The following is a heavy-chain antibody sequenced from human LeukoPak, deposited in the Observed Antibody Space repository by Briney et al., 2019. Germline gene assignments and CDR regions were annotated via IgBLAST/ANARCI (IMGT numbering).Heavy chain of an antibody. D-gene: IGHD3-9*01. V-gene: IGHV3-21*01. J-gene: IGHJ6*03. CDR2: IGATSGFT. CDR3: ARGADYDILTGYMDV. CDR1: GFSLSTYG. Sequence: GGSLRLSCVASGFSLSTYGMNWVRQAPGKGLEWVSSIGATSGFTYYADSVKGRFTISRDNAKNSLYLEMNSLRAEDTAVYYCARGADYDILTGYMDVWGKGTTVTVSS.